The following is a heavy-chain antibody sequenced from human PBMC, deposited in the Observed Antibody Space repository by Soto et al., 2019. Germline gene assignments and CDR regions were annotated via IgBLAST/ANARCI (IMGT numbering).Heavy chain of an antibody. CDR3: ARGLRSVLDY. CDR1: GYTFTGYY. J-gene: IGHJ4*02. V-gene: IGHV1-2*02. D-gene: IGHD6-6*01. CDR2: INPNSGGT. Sequence: ASVKVSCKASGYTFTGYYMHWVRQAPGQGLEWVGWINPNSGGTNYAQKFQGRVTMTRDTSISTAYMELSGLRAEDTAIYYCARGLRSVLDYWGQGTLVTVSS.